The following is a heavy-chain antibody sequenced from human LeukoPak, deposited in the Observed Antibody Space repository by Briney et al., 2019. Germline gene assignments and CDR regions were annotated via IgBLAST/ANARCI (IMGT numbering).Heavy chain of an antibody. D-gene: IGHD2-2*02. J-gene: IGHJ5*02. CDR1: GYTFTGYY. Sequence: ASVKVSCKASGYTFTGYYMHWVRQAPGQGLEWMGWINPNSGGTNYAQKFQGRVTMTRDTSISTAYMELSRLRSDDTAVYYCARGTNRRYCSSTSCHTNWFDPWGQGTLVTVSS. V-gene: IGHV1-2*02. CDR2: INPNSGGT. CDR3: ARGTNRRYCSSTSCHTNWFDP.